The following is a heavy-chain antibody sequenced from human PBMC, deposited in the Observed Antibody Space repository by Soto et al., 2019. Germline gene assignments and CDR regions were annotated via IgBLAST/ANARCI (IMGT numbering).Heavy chain of an antibody. CDR1: GGSFSGYY. J-gene: IGHJ4*02. Sequence: XETLSLTCAVDGGSFSGYYWSWIRQPPGKGLEWIGEINHSGSTNYNPSLKSRVTISVDTSKNQFSLKLSSVTAADTAVYYCASPQGGSSSSHLGDYWGQGTLVTVSS. CDR3: ASPQGGSSSSHLGDY. CDR2: INHSGST. D-gene: IGHD6-6*01. V-gene: IGHV4-34*01.